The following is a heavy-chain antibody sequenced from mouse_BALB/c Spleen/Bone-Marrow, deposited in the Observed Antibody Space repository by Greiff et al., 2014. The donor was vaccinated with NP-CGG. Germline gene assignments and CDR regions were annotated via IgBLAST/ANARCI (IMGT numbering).Heavy chain of an antibody. CDR2: IDPASGNT. V-gene: IGHV14-3*02. J-gene: IGHJ4*01. CDR1: GFNIKDTY. Sequence: ESGAELVKPGASVKLSCTASGFNIKDTYMHWVKQRPEQGLEWIGRIDPASGNTKYDPKFQGKATITADTSSNTAYLQLSSLTSEDTAVYYCARWEYYAMDYWGQGTSVTVSA. CDR3: ARWEYYAMDY. D-gene: IGHD4-1*01.